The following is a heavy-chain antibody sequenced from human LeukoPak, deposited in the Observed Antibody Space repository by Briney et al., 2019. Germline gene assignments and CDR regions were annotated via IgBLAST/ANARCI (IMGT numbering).Heavy chain of an antibody. Sequence: SVKVSYMASGGTFSSYAISWVRQAPGQGLEWMGGIIPIFGTANYAQKFQGRVTITADESTSTAYMELSSLRSEDTAVYYCARTLPSLLWFGELYYWGQGTLVTVSS. CDR2: IIPIFGTA. V-gene: IGHV1-69*01. J-gene: IGHJ4*02. CDR3: ARTLPSLLWFGELYY. D-gene: IGHD3-10*01. CDR1: GGTFSSYA.